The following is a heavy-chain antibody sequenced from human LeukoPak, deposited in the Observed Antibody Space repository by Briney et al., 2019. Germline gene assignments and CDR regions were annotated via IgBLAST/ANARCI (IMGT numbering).Heavy chain of an antibody. V-gene: IGHV4-31*03. Sequence: PSETLSLTCTVSGGSISSGGYYWSWIRQHPGKGLEWIGYIYYSGSTYYNPSLESRVTISVDTSKNQFSLKLSSVTAADTAVYYCARDYGSGSSYIGWFDPWGQGTLVTVSS. J-gene: IGHJ5*02. CDR3: ARDYGSGSSYIGWFDP. CDR2: IYYSGST. D-gene: IGHD3-10*01. CDR1: GGSISSGGYY.